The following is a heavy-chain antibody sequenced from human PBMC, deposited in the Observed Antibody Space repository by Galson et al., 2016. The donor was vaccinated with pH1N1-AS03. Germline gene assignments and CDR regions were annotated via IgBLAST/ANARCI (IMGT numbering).Heavy chain of an antibody. CDR1: GFTFSTYC. J-gene: IGHJ4*02. V-gene: IGHV3-7*01. CDR3: ARGAPGDHLLSPLWN. Sequence: SLRLSCAASGFTFSTYCMSWVRQAPGKGLEWVANIKQDGSEKFYVDSLKGRFTISGDNAKNSLYLQMSSLRAEDKAIYYCARGAPGDHLLSPLWNWGQGTLVTVSS. CDR2: IKQDGSEK. D-gene: IGHD2-2*01.